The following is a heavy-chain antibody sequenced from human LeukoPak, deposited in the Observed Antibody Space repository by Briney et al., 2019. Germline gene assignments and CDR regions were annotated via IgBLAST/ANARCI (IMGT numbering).Heavy chain of an antibody. CDR3: APHVRLAAGISSGLPY. D-gene: IGHD6-13*01. CDR1: GFTFSSYA. J-gene: IGHJ4*02. CDR2: ISDSGGST. Sequence: GGSLRLSCAASGFTFSSYAMSWVRQAPGKGLEWVSAISDSGGSTYYADSVKGRFTISRDNSKNTLYLQMNSLRAEDTAVYYCAPHVRLAAGISSGLPYWGQGTLVTVSS. V-gene: IGHV3-23*01.